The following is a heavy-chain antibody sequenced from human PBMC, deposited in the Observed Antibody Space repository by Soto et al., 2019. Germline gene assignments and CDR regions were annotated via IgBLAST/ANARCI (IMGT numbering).Heavy chain of an antibody. Sequence: GGSLRLSCAASGFTVSSNYMSWVRQAPGKGLEWVSVIYSGGSTYYADSVKGRFTISRDNSKNTLYLQMNSLRAEDTAVYYCARAISGGRGSYRYTSHYFDYWGQGTLVTVSS. V-gene: IGHV3-66*01. CDR1: GFTVSSNY. J-gene: IGHJ4*02. CDR3: ARAISGGRGSYRYTSHYFDY. CDR2: IYSGGST. D-gene: IGHD3-16*02.